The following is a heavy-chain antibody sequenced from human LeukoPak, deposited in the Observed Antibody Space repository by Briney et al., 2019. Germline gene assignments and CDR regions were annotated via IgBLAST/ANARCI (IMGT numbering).Heavy chain of an antibody. CDR1: GGSISSYY. V-gene: IGHV4-59*01. D-gene: IGHD3-9*01. J-gene: IGHJ6*03. Sequence: SETLSLTCTVSGGSISSYYWSWIRQPPGKGLEWTGYIYYSGSTNYNPSLKSRVTISVDTSKNQFSLKLSSVTAADTAVYYCARGAYDILTGYYYMDVWGKGTTVTISS. CDR2: IYYSGST. CDR3: ARGAYDILTGYYYMDV.